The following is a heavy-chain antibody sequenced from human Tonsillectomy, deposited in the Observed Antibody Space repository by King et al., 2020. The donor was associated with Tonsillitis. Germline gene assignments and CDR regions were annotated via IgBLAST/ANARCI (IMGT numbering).Heavy chain of an antibody. J-gene: IGHJ4*02. CDR2: ISVSSNYM. V-gene: IGHV3-21*01. CDR1: GFTFSDYG. CDR3: ARDLCRYIGSCNYENSFYAY. D-gene: IGHD3-10*01. Sequence: QLVQSGGGLVKPGGSLRLSCAASGFTFSDYGMNWVRQTPGKGLEWVSLISVSSNYMYYADSVKGRFTISRDNAKNSLYLQMNSLRAEDTSVYFCARDLCRYIGSCNYENSFYAYWGQGALVTVSS.